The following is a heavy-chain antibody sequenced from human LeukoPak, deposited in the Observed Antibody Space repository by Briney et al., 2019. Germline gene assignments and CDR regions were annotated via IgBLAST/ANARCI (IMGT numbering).Heavy chain of an antibody. CDR3: TKDSIIVNSWGFDL. CDR1: GFDFSRYS. J-gene: IGHJ5*02. Sequence: GGSLRLSCAASGFDFSRYSMNWVRQAPGKGLEWVSTNSNHDLDIYYADSMKGRITISRDNAENTVYLEMSSLRVEDTALYYCTKDSIIVNSWGFDLLRQGALVTVSS. CDR2: NSNHDLDI. D-gene: IGHD1-26*01. V-gene: IGHV3-21*01.